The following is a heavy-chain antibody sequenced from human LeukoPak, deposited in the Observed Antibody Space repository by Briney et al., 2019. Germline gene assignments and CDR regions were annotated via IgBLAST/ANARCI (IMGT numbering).Heavy chain of an antibody. CDR1: GFTFSGYW. CDR2: IKQDGSEI. D-gene: IGHD2-15*01. Sequence: PGGSLRLSCAASGFTFSGYWMSWVRQAPGKGPEWVANIKQDGSEIYYVDSVKGRFTISRDNAKNSLFLQMNSLRAEDTAVYYCARVKRGYCSGVSCYLERYYYYMDVWGKGTTVTISS. CDR3: ARVKRGYCSGVSCYLERYYYYMDV. J-gene: IGHJ6*03. V-gene: IGHV3-7*01.